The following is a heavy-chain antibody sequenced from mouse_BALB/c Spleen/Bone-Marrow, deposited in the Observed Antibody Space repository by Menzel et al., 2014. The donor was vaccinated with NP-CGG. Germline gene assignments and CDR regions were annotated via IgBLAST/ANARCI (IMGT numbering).Heavy chain of an antibody. J-gene: IGHJ1*01. CDR1: GYSITSDYA. V-gene: IGHV3-2*02. Sequence: EVKLMESGPGLVKPSQSLSLTCTVTGYSITSDYAWNWIQQFPGNKLEWMDYISYSGSTSYNPSLKSRISITRDTSKNQFFLQLNSVTAEDTATYYCARSADWYFDVWGAGTTVTVSS. CDR3: ARSADWYFDV. CDR2: ISYSGST.